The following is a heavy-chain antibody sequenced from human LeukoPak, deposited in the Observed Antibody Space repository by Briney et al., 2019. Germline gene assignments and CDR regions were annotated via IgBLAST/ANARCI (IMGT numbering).Heavy chain of an antibody. CDR2: IYYSGST. CDR1: GGSISSY. D-gene: IGHD2-2*01. Sequence: SETLSLTCTVSGGSISSYWSWIRQPPGKGLEWIGYIYYSGSTNYNPSLKSRVTISVDTSKNQFSLKLSSVTAADTAVYYCARSIVPVASRFDYWGQGTLVTVSS. V-gene: IGHV4-59*08. CDR3: ARSIVPVASRFDY. J-gene: IGHJ4*02.